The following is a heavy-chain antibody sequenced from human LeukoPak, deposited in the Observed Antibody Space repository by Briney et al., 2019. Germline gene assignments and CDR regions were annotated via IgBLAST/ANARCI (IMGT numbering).Heavy chain of an antibody. CDR1: GGTFSSYA. CDR2: IIPIFGIA. J-gene: IGHJ4*02. CDR3: ARELSSGSYTRSYYFDY. V-gene: IGHV1-69*04. Sequence: ASVKVSCKASGGTFSSYAISWVRQAPGQGLEWMGRIIPIFGIANYAQKFQGRVTITADKSTSTAYMELSSLRSEDAAVYYCARELSSGSYTRSYYFDYWGQGTLVTVSS. D-gene: IGHD1-26*01.